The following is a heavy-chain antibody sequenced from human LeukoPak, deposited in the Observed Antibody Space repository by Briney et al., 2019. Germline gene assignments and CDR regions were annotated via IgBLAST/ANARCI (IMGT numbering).Heavy chain of an antibody. CDR1: GLTFSSYG. CDR2: ISYDGSNK. Sequence: VGSLRLSCAASGLTFSSYGMHWVRQAPRKGLECVAVISYDGSNKYYADSVKGRFTISRDNSKNTLYLQMNSLRAEDTAVYYCAKVGRAGELWEYWGQGTLVTVSS. J-gene: IGHJ4*02. CDR3: AKVGRAGELWEY. D-gene: IGHD3-10*01. V-gene: IGHV3-30*18.